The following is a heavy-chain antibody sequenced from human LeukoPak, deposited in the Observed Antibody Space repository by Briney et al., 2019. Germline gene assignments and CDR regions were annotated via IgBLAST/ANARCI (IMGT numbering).Heavy chain of an antibody. CDR2: INPNSGGT. Sequence: GASVKVSCKASGYIFTDYYMHWVRQAPGQGLEWMGWINPNSGGTNYAQKFRGRVTMTRDTSISTAYMELSRLRSDDTAVYYCARLGYDFWSSWGQGTLVTVSS. D-gene: IGHD3-3*01. CDR3: ARLGYDFWSS. J-gene: IGHJ5*02. CDR1: GYIFTDYY. V-gene: IGHV1-2*02.